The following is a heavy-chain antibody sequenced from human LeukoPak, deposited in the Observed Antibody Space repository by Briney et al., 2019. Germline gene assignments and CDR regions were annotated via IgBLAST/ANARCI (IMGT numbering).Heavy chain of an antibody. CDR1: GFTFSSYA. D-gene: IGHD2-15*01. CDR2: ISGSGGST. Sequence: GGPLRLSCAASGFTFSSYAMSWVRQAPGKGLEWVSAISGSGGSTYYADSVKGRFTISRDNSKNTLYLQMNSLRAEDTAVYYCATWGGVAASGYWGQGTLVTVSS. J-gene: IGHJ4*02. CDR3: ATWGGVAASGY. V-gene: IGHV3-23*01.